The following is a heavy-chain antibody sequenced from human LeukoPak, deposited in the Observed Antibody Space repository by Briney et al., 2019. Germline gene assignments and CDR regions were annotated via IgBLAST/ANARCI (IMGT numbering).Heavy chain of an antibody. D-gene: IGHD6-6*01. CDR3: ARLTRLSTSPDRYYLDY. CDR1: GDSISSYY. V-gene: IGHV4-4*09. J-gene: IGHJ4*01. Sequence: PSETLSLTCTVSGDSISSYYWSWIRHPPGKGLEWIGYIYTIVGTNYIPSLKGRVTISIDTSKNQFSLKLSSVTAADSAVYSCARLTRLSTSPDRYYLDYWGQGTLVTVSS. CDR2: IYTIVGT.